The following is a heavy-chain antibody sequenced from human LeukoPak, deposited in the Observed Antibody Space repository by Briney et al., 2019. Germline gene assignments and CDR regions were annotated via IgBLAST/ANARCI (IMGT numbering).Heavy chain of an antibody. CDR2: INHSGST. Sequence: NTSETLSLTCAVYGGSFSGYYWSWIRQPPGKGLEWIGEINHSGSTSHNPSLTSRFTISVDTSKSQVSLRLSSVTAADMAVYYCARGRGYYFDYWGQGTLVTVSS. J-gene: IGHJ4*02. V-gene: IGHV4-34*01. CDR3: ARGRGYYFDY. CDR1: GGSFSGYY.